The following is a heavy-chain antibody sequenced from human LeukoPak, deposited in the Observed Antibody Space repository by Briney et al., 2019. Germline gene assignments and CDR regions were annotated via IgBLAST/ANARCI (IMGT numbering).Heavy chain of an antibody. J-gene: IGHJ4*02. CDR3: ARVWGYYYGSGSYYNPTFDY. Sequence: ASVKVSCKASGYTFTSYGISWVRQAPGQGLEWMGWISAYNGNTNYAQKLQGRVTMTTDTSTSTAYMELRSLRSDDTAVYYCARVWGYYYGSGSYYNPTFDYWGQGTLVTVSS. V-gene: IGHV1-18*01. CDR1: GYTFTSYG. CDR2: ISAYNGNT. D-gene: IGHD3-10*01.